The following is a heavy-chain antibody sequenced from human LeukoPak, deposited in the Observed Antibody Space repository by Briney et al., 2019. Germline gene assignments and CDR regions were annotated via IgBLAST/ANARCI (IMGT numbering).Heavy chain of an antibody. CDR2: ISTNTGNP. CDR1: GYTFSRHA. V-gene: IGHV7-4-1*02. Sequence: ASVNVSCKASGYTFSRHALNWVRQAPGQGLEWLGWISTNTGNPTYAQNFTARFVFSVNTSVNTAYLQISSLKSDDTAVYYCAKYGVAGSFDDWGQGTLVTVSS. CDR3: AKYGVAGSFDD. J-gene: IGHJ5*02. D-gene: IGHD6-19*01.